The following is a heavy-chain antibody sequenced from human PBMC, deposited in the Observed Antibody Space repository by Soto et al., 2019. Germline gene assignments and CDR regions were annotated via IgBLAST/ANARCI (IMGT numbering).Heavy chain of an antibody. D-gene: IGHD6-6*01. CDR3: ARSDEYSSSTWFDP. V-gene: IGHV3-30-3*01. J-gene: IGHJ5*02. Sequence: GGSLRLSCAASGSPCSSCAMHWVRQAPGKGLEWVAVISYDGSNKYYADSVKGRFTISRDNSKNTLYLQMNSLRAEDTAVYYCARSDEYSSSTWFDPWGQGTLVTVSS. CDR2: ISYDGSNK. CDR1: GSPCSSCA.